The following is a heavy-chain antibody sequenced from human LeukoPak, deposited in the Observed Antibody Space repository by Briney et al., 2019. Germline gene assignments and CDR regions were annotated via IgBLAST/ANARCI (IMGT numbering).Heavy chain of an antibody. D-gene: IGHD2-2*01. V-gene: IGHV1-18*01. Sequence: ASVKVSCKTSGYTFSNFGINWVRQAPGQGLEWMGWISGNNDNPNYGQKFQGRFTVTTDSSTSTAYMELRNLTFDDTAVYYCARDRTSTDDYWGQGTLVTVSS. CDR1: GYTFSNFG. CDR2: ISGNNDNP. CDR3: ARDRTSTDDY. J-gene: IGHJ4*02.